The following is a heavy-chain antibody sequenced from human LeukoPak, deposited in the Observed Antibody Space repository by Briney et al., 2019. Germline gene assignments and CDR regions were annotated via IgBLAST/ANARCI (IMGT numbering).Heavy chain of an antibody. Sequence: GASVKVSCKAPGGTFSSYAISWVRQAPGQGLEWMGGIIPIFGTANYAQKFQGRVTITADESTSTAYMELSSLRSEDTAVYYCARDLGKWPHVAFDIWGQGTLVTVSS. V-gene: IGHV1-69*13. CDR2: IIPIFGTA. D-gene: IGHD5-24*01. J-gene: IGHJ3*02. CDR3: ARDLGKWPHVAFDI. CDR1: GGTFSSYA.